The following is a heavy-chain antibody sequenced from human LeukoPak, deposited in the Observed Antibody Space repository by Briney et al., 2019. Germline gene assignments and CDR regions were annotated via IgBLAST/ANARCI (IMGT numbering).Heavy chain of an antibody. J-gene: IGHJ4*02. V-gene: IGHV1-8*01. CDR2: MNPDSGKT. D-gene: IGHD4-17*01. CDR1: GYTSTSYY. Sequence: GASVKVSCKASGYTSTSYYFSWVRQATGQGLEWMGWMNPDSGKTGYAQKFQGRVTMTRNTSISTAYMELSSLRSEDTAVYYCARGNGDFIYWGQGTLVTVSS. CDR3: ARGNGDFIY.